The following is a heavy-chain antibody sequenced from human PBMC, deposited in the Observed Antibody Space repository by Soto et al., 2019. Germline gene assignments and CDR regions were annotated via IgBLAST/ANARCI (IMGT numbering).Heavy chain of an antibody. Sequence: GGSLRLSCAASGFTFSSYSIHWVRQAPGKGLEWVGSISYDGTSEDFADSLRGRFTLSRDNSKNMLWLQMNSLRSEDTAVYYCLRDYSGWFDFWGQGTLVTVSS. CDR1: GFTFSSYS. CDR2: ISYDGTSE. CDR3: LRDYSGWFDF. J-gene: IGHJ5*01. V-gene: IGHV3-30-3*01. D-gene: IGHD3-10*01.